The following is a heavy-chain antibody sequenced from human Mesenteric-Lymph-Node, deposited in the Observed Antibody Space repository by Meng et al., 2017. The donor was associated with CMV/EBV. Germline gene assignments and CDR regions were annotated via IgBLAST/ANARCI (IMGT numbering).Heavy chain of an antibody. V-gene: IGHV1-2*06. CDR2: ISPNTGDT. D-gene: IGHD1-1*01. CDR3: GRGQQTFDP. Sequence: QVHLVQSAPEVMKPGAEVKVSCKASGYSFTGYSIHWVRQAPGQGLEWMGRISPNTGDTIYEENFQGRVTMTRDTSINTAYMELSSLTSDDTAVYYCGRGQQTFDPWGQGTLVTVSS. J-gene: IGHJ5*02. CDR1: GYSFTGYS.